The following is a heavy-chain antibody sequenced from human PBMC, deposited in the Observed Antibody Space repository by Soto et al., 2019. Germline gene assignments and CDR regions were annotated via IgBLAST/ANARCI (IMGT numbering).Heavy chain of an antibody. V-gene: IGHV1-8*01. Sequence: ASVKVSCKASGYTFTSYDINWVRQATGQGLEWMGWMNPNSGNTGYAQKFQGRVTISVDTSKNQFSLKLSSVTAAYTAVYYCARRYSSSYKGFDYWGQGTLVTVSS. CDR1: GYTFTSYD. CDR2: MNPNSGNT. J-gene: IGHJ4*02. D-gene: IGHD6-6*01. CDR3: ARRYSSSYKGFDY.